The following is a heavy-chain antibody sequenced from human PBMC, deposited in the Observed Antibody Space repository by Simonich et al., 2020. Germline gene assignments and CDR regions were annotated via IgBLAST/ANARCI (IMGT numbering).Heavy chain of an antibody. D-gene: IGHD5-18*01. CDR2: ISSSSSYI. CDR3: ARDVDTAMVFDY. J-gene: IGHJ4*02. Sequence: EVQLVESGGGLVKPGGSLRLSCAASGFTFSSYSRNWVRQAPGKGLEWVSSISSSSSYIYYADSVKGRFTISRDNAKNSLYLQMNSLRAEDTAVYYCARDVDTAMVFDYWGQGTLVTVSS. V-gene: IGHV3-21*01. CDR1: GFTFSSYS.